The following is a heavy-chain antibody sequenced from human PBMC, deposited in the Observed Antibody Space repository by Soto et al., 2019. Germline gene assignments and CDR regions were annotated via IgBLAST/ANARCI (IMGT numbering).Heavy chain of an antibody. V-gene: IGHV1-69*01. Sequence: QVQLVQSGAEVKKPGSSVKVSCKASGGTFSSYAISWVRQAPGQGLEWMGGIIPIFGTANYAQKFQGRVTITAEESTSTAYMQLSSLRSEDTAVYYCSTGQIGTDFSSWYTSRENYGMDVWGQGTTVTVSS. D-gene: IGHD6-13*01. CDR1: GGTFSSYA. CDR3: STGQIGTDFSSWYTSRENYGMDV. J-gene: IGHJ6*02. CDR2: IIPIFGTA.